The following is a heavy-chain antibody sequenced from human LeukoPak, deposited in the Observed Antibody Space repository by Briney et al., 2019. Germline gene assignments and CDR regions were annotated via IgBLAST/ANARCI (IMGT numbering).Heavy chain of an antibody. J-gene: IGHJ4*02. CDR1: GGTFSSYA. V-gene: IGHV1-69*06. CDR2: IIPIFGTA. CDR3: ASEDGYSSSWYYFDY. Sequence: SVKVSCKACGGTFSSYAISWVRQAPGHGLEWVGGIIPIFGTANYAQKFQGRVTITADKSTSTAYMELSSLRSEDTAVYYCASEDGYSSSWYYFDYWGQGTLVTVSS. D-gene: IGHD6-13*01.